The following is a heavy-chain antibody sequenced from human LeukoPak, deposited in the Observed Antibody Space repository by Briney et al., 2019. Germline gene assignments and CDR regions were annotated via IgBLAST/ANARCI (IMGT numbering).Heavy chain of an antibody. V-gene: IGHV3-66*01. Sequence: PGGSLRLSCAASGFTVSSNYMNWVGQAPGKGLEWVSVIYSDGTTFYSDSVKGRFTISRGNSENTLYLQMNSLRAEDKAVYFCVRGKPATAIRPYFDYWGQGTLVTVSS. CDR1: GFTVSSNY. J-gene: IGHJ4*02. CDR2: IYSDGTT. D-gene: IGHD2-2*02. CDR3: VRGKPATAIRPYFDY.